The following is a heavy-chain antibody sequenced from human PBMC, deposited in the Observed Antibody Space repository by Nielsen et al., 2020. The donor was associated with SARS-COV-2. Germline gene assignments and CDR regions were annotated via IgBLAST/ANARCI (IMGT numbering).Heavy chain of an antibody. V-gene: IGHV4-39*01. CDR1: GDSIGSSADY. J-gene: IGHJ4*02. Sequence: SETLSLTCTVSGDSIGSSADYWGWIRQSPGSGLEWIGSIYNSGYTFYNPSLKSRVAMSVDTSKNLSSLRLRSVTAADTALYYCARHSTSYFDYWGQGILVTVSS. CDR2: IYNSGYT. D-gene: IGHD2-2*01. CDR3: ARHSTSYFDY.